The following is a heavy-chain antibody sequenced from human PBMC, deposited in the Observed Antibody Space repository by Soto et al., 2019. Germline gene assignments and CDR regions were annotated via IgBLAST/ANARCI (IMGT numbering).Heavy chain of an antibody. D-gene: IGHD1-26*01. V-gene: IGHV1-24*01. CDR2: FDPEDGET. J-gene: IGHJ4*02. Sequence: GASVKVSCKASGYTFTSYYMHWVRQAPGQGLEWMGGFDPEDGETIYAQKFQGRVTMTEDTSTDTAYMELSSLRSEDTAVYYCATPKGSYYPYYFDYWGQGTLVTVSS. CDR3: ATPKGSYYPYYFDY. CDR1: GYTFTSYY.